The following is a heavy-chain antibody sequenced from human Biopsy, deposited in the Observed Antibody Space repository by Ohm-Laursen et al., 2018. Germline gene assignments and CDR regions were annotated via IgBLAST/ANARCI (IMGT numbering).Heavy chain of an antibody. Sequence: SETLSLTCTVSDGSISGYYWSWIRQAPGKALEWIGFIYYTGKTKSNPSLKSRLTMSVDTSKNQFSLNLTTVTTADTAVYYCAKNSGYSHDYWGPGILVTVPS. CDR2: IYYTGKT. J-gene: IGHJ4*01. CDR3: AKNSGYSHDY. V-gene: IGHV4-59*03. CDR1: DGSISGYY. D-gene: IGHD3-22*01.